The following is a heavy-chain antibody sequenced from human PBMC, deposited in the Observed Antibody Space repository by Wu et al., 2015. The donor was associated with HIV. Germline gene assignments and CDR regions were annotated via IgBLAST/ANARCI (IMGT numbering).Heavy chain of an antibody. CDR3: ARDYGDYDYYYYGMDV. CDR1: GYTFTGYY. V-gene: IGHV1-2*02. Sequence: QAQLVQSGAEVKKPGASVKVSCKASGYTFTGYYMHWVRQAPGQGLEWMGWINPNSGGTNYAQKFQGRVTMTRDTSISTAYMELSRLRSDDTAVYYCARDYGDYDYYYYGMDVWGQGTTVTVSS. J-gene: IGHJ6*02. CDR2: INPNSGGT. D-gene: IGHD4-17*01.